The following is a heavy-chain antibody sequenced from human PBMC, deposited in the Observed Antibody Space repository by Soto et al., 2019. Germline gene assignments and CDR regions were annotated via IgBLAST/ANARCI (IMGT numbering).Heavy chain of an antibody. CDR3: AKVGSRGDYHFDL. Sequence: QVQLVQSGAEVKKPGASVKVSCKTSGYSFTNYDINWVRQAAGQGLEWMGWTNPKTGNRGYAQQFQGRVTMTRTTSISTVYMELSSLRSEDTAVYYCAKVGSRGDYHFDLWGQGTLVTVSS. CDR2: TNPKTGNR. V-gene: IGHV1-8*01. CDR1: GYSFTNYD. J-gene: IGHJ5*02. D-gene: IGHD4-17*01.